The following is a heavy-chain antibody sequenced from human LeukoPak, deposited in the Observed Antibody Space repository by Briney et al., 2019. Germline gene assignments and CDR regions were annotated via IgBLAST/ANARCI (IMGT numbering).Heavy chain of an antibody. CDR1: GGSIRSSSYQ. V-gene: IGHV4-39*07. CDR3: ARDRASAGGFDY. Sequence: SETLSLTCTVSGGSIRSSSYQWGWIRQPPGKGLEWIGSIYYSGSTYYNPSLQSRVTISVATSKNQFSLKLSSVTAADTALYYCARDRASAGGFDYWGQGTLVTVSS. D-gene: IGHD2-15*01. J-gene: IGHJ4*02. CDR2: IYYSGST.